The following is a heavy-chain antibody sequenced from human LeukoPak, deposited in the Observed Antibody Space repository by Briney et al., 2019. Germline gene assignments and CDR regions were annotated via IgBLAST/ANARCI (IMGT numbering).Heavy chain of an antibody. CDR2: INHSGST. D-gene: IGHD4-23*01. Sequence: PSETLSLTCAVYGGSFSGYYWSWIRQPPGKGLEWIGEINHSGSTNYNPSLKSRVTISVDTSKNQFSLKLSSVTAADTAVYYCARGNSTVVTPYYYYYYMDVWGKGTTVTISS. CDR3: ARGNSTVVTPYYYYYYMDV. V-gene: IGHV4-34*01. J-gene: IGHJ6*03. CDR1: GGSFSGYY.